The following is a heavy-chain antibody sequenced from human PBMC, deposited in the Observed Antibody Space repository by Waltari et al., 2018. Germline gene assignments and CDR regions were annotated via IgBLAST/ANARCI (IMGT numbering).Heavy chain of an antibody. V-gene: IGHV3-33*01. CDR3: ARETGSSSEAY. D-gene: IGHD6-6*01. CDR2: IWFDGSNK. CDR1: GFTFSRYG. Sequence: QVQLVESGGGVVQPGGSLSLSCAASGFTFSRYGKHWVRQAPGKGLEWVAVIWFDGSNKFYADSVRGRFTISRDNSKNTLYLLMNSLRADDTAVYYCARETGSSSEAYWGQGTLVTVSS. J-gene: IGHJ4*02.